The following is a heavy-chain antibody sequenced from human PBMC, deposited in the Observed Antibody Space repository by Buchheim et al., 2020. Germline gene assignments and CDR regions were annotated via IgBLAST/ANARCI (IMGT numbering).Heavy chain of an antibody. J-gene: IGHJ4*02. Sequence: QVQLQQWGAGLLKPSETLSLTCAVYGGSFSGYYWSWIRQPPGKGLEWIGEINHSGSTNYNPSLKSRVTISVDTSKNQFSLKLSSVTAADTAVYYCARGFDSSGYYSGLHFDHWGQGTL. V-gene: IGHV4-34*01. CDR3: ARGFDSSGYYSGLHFDH. D-gene: IGHD3-22*01. CDR1: GGSFSGYY. CDR2: INHSGST.